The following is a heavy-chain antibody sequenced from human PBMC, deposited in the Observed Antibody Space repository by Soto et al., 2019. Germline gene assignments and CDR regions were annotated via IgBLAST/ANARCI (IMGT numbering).Heavy chain of an antibody. J-gene: IGHJ4*02. Sequence: QVQLVESGGGVVQPGRSLRLSCAASGFTFSSYSMHWVRQAPGKGLEWVAVISYDGSNKYYADSVKGRFTISRDNCKNTLYLQMNSLRAEDTAVYYCAKGRVRSDYYDTSRRFDYWGQGTLVTVSS. D-gene: IGHD3-22*01. CDR2: ISYDGSNK. V-gene: IGHV3-30*18. CDR3: AKGRVRSDYYDTSRRFDY. CDR1: GFTFSSYS.